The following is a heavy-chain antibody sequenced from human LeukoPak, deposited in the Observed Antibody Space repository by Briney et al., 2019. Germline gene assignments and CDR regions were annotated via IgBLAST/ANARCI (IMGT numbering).Heavy chain of an antibody. Sequence: PSETLSLTCAVSGGSFSGYYWTWIRQPPGRGLEWIGEINHSGSANYNPSLKSRVTISLDTSKNQFSLKLSSVTAADTAVYYCARGQGTVTTHWGQGTLVTVSS. CDR2: INHSGSA. CDR1: GGSFSGYY. CDR3: ARGQGTVTTH. V-gene: IGHV4-34*01. J-gene: IGHJ4*02. D-gene: IGHD4-17*01.